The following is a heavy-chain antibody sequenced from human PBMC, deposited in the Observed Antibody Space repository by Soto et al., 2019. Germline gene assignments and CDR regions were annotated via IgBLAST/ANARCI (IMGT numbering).Heavy chain of an antibody. CDR2: ISGSGVDT. CDR1: GFTFSSYG. V-gene: IGHV3-23*01. J-gene: IGHJ1*01. CDR3: AKGGPYCDGDCSREH. Sequence: EVQLLQSGGGSVQPGGSLRLSCEGSGFTFSSYGMTWVRQAPGKGLEWVAGISGSGVDTKYADSVKGRFIIARDNSKNQKHLQMNNWSDENMALYFSAKGGPYCDGDCSREHWGQGTLVTVSS. D-gene: IGHD2-21*02.